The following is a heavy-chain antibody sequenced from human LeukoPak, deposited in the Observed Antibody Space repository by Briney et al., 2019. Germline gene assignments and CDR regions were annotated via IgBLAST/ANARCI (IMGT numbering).Heavy chain of an antibody. CDR3: AKDRGIAAAYFDY. D-gene: IGHD6-13*01. Sequence: SVKVSCKASGGTFSSYAISWVRQAPGQGLEWMGGIIPIFGTANYAQKFQGRVTITADESTSTAYMELRSLRSDDTAVYYCAKDRGIAAAYFDYWGQGTLVTVSS. J-gene: IGHJ4*02. CDR2: IIPIFGTA. V-gene: IGHV1-69*01. CDR1: GGTFSSYA.